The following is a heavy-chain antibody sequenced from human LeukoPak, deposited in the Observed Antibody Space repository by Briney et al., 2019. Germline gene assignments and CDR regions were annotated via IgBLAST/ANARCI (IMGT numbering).Heavy chain of an antibody. CDR3: ARGRTRGASDFNY. D-gene: IGHD3-10*01. V-gene: IGHV4-34*01. CDR1: GGSFSGYY. CDR2: INHSGST. Sequence: PSETLSLTCAVYGGSFSGYYWSWIRQPPGKGLEWNGAINHSGSTNYNPSLKSRVTISVDTSKNQFSLKLSSVTAADTAVYYCARGRTRGASDFNYWGQGTLVTVSS. J-gene: IGHJ4*02.